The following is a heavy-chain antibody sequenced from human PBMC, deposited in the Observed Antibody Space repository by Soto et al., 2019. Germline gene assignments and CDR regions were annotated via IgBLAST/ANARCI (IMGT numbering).Heavy chain of an antibody. D-gene: IGHD3-16*01. CDR3: ARSRGADFDY. Sequence: EVQLVESGGGLVQPGGSLRLSCAASGFTLSNYDMHWVRQGTGKGLEWVSVIGTAGDTYYPGSVKGRFTISRENAKNSLYLQMNSLRAGDTGVYYCARSRGADFDYWGQGTLGTVSS. J-gene: IGHJ4*02. CDR2: IGTAGDT. V-gene: IGHV3-13*04. CDR1: GFTLSNYD.